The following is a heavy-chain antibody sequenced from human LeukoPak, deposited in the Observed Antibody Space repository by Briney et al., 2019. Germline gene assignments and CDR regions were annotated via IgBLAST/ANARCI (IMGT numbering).Heavy chain of an antibody. Sequence: KPSETLSLTCTVSGGSISSGGYYWSWIRQHPGKGLEWIGYIYYSGSTNYNPSLKSRVTISVDTSKNQFSLKLSSVTAADTAVYYCKIWPDYYDSSGYPERRAFDIWGQGTMVTVSS. CDR3: KIWPDYYDSSGYPERRAFDI. J-gene: IGHJ3*02. CDR2: IYYSGST. CDR1: GGSISSGGYY. V-gene: IGHV4-61*08. D-gene: IGHD3-22*01.